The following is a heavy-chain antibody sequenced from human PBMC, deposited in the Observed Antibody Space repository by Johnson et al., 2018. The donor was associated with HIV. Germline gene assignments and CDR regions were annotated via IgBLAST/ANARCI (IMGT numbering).Heavy chain of an antibody. CDR2: IYSGDNT. Sequence: VQLVESGGGLVKPGGSLRLSCVASGFTFSDYYMTWVRQSPGKGLECVSVIYSGDNTYYADSVKGRFTISRDNSKSTLYLQMHSLRTEDTAMYYCARDLVRASHAFDIWGQGTMVTVSS. CDR1: GFTFSDYY. V-gene: IGHV3-66*02. D-gene: IGHD2-8*02. J-gene: IGHJ3*02. CDR3: ARDLVRASHAFDI.